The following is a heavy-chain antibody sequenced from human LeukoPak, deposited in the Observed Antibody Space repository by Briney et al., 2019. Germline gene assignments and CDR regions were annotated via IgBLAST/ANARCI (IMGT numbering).Heavy chain of an antibody. V-gene: IGHV1-46*01. CDR2: INPSGGST. CDR3: ARGGRDGNILPPPYYFDN. D-gene: IGHD5-24*01. J-gene: IGHJ4*02. CDR1: GYTFTSYY. Sequence: ASVKVSCKASGYTFTSYYMHWVRQAPGQGLEWMGIINPSGGSTSYAQKFQGRVTMTRDTSTSTVYMELSSLRSEDTAVYYCARGGRDGNILPPPYYFDNWGKEPLATV.